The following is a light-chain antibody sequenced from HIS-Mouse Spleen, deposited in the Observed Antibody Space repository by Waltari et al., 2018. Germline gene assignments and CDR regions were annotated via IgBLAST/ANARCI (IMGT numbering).Light chain of an antibody. CDR3: YSTDSSGNHRV. J-gene: IGLJ2*01. Sequence: SYELTQPPSVSVSPGQKARITCSGDALPKKYAYWYQQKSGQAPVLVIYEDSKRPSGIPERFSGSSSGTMATLTISGAQVEDEADYYCYSTDSSGNHRVFGGGTKPTVL. V-gene: IGLV3-10*01. CDR1: ALPKKY. CDR2: EDS.